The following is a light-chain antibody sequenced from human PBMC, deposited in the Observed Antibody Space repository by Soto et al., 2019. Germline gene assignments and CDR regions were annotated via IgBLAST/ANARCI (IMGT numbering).Light chain of an antibody. V-gene: IGKV3-20*01. Sequence: EIVLTQSPGTLSLSPGERVTLSCRASQSVSSSYLAWYQQKPGQAPRLLIYGASSRATGIPDRVSGSGSGTDFTLTIDSLEPEDFAVYYCQQYDSSPEVTFGQGTRLEIK. CDR1: QSVSSSY. CDR2: GAS. CDR3: QQYDSSPEVT. J-gene: IGKJ5*01.